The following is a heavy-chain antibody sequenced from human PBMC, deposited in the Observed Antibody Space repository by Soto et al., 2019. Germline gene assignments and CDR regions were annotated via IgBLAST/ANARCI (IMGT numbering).Heavy chain of an antibody. CDR1: GFTFSDSV. Sequence: GGSLRLSCVGSGFTFSDSVMAWVRQAPGKGLEWLSVRSGDGRTRYALSVTGRFTISRDNSKNTLYLQMRSLRAEDAAAYYCVKWHTSNFDSLPFTGFDFWGQGT. D-gene: IGHD3-22*01. CDR2: RSGDGRT. CDR3: VKWHTSNFDSLPFTGFDF. V-gene: IGHV3-23*01. J-gene: IGHJ4*02.